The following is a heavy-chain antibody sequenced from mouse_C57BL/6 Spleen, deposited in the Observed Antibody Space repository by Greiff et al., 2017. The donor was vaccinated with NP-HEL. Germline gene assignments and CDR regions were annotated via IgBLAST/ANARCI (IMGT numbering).Heavy chain of an antibody. CDR3: AREALGRGYYFDY. CDR2: IHPNSGST. J-gene: IGHJ2*01. V-gene: IGHV1-64*01. CDR1: GYTFTSYW. Sequence: VQLQQPGAELVKPGASVKLSCKASGYTFTSYWMHWVKQRPGQGLEWIGMIHPNSGSTNYNEKFKSKATLTVDKSSSTAYMQLSSLTSEDSAVYYCAREALGRGYYFDYWGQGTTLTVSS. D-gene: IGHD4-1*01.